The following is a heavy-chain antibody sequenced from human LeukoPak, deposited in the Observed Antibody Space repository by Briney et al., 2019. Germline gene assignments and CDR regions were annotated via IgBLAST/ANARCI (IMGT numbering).Heavy chain of an antibody. D-gene: IGHD6-19*01. CDR3: ATGYSSGWYGSSY. CDR2: IGGSGGST. V-gene: IGHV3-23*01. Sequence: PGGSLRLSCAASGFTFINYAMSWVRQAPGKGLEWVSGIGGSGGSTYYADSVKGRFTISRDNSKNTLYLQMNSLRAEDTAVYYCATGYSSGWYGSSYWGQGTLVTVSS. CDR1: GFTFINYA. J-gene: IGHJ4*02.